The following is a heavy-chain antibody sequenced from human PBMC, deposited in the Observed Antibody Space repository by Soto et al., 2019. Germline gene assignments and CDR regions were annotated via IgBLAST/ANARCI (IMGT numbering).Heavy chain of an antibody. Sequence: ASVKVSCKASGYTFTIYAMHWVRQAPGQRLEWMGWINAGNGNTKYSQKFQGRVTITRDTSASTAYMELSSLRSEDTAVYYCARVVGYCSSTSCYHWFDPWGQGTLVTVSS. CDR3: ARVVGYCSSTSCYHWFDP. CDR1: GYTFTIYA. CDR2: INAGNGNT. V-gene: IGHV1-3*01. D-gene: IGHD2-2*01. J-gene: IGHJ5*02.